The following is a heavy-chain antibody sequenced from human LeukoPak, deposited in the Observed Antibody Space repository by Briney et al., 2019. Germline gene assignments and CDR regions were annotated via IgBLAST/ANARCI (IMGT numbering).Heavy chain of an antibody. J-gene: IGHJ4*02. CDR2: ICVYNGNT. V-gene: IGHV1-18*01. D-gene: IGHD3-22*01. Sequence: ASVKVSCKASGYTFTSYGISWVRQAPGQGLEWMGWICVYNGNTNYAQKLQGRVTMTTDTSTSTAYLELRSLRSDDTAVYYCARWDYYDSSGLYYFDYWGQGTLVTVSS. CDR1: GYTFTSYG. CDR3: ARWDYYDSSGLYYFDY.